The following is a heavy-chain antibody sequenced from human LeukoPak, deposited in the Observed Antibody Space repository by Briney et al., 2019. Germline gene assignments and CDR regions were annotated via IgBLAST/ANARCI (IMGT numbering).Heavy chain of an antibody. V-gene: IGHV3-53*01. CDR2: IYNDGKT. Sequence: GGSLRLSCAASGFTVSRNYMSWVRQAPGKGLEWVSVIYNDGKTYYTDSVKGRFTISRDDSKNTLSLQMNSLRAEDTAVYYCAREPVIVGASPTELNWFDPWGQGTLVTVSS. CDR3: AREPVIVGASPTELNWFDP. J-gene: IGHJ5*02. D-gene: IGHD1-26*01. CDR1: GFTVSRNY.